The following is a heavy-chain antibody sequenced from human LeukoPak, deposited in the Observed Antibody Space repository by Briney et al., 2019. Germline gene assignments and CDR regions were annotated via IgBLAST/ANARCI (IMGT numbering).Heavy chain of an antibody. CDR3: ASWTKVAAY. J-gene: IGHJ4*02. CDR2: MNEDGSDK. Sequence: GGSLRLSCAASGFTFNTHWTSWVRQAPGKGLEWVAHMNEDGSDKYYVDSVKGRFTISRDDAKNSLSLQMGSLRAEDTAVYYCASWTKVAAYWGQGTLVTVSS. D-gene: IGHD4-23*01. V-gene: IGHV3-7*01. CDR1: GFTFNTHW.